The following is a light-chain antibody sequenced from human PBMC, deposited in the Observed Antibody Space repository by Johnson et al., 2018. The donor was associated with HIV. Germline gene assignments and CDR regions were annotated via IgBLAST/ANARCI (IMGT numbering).Light chain of an antibody. J-gene: IGLJ1*01. CDR3: GTWDSSLSVYV. V-gene: IGLV1-51*02. Sequence: QSVLTQPPSVSAAPGQKVTISCSGSSSNIGNNYVSWYQQLPGTAPKVLIYENNKRPSGIPDRFSGSKSGTSATLGIPGPQTGDEADYYCGTWDSSLSVYVFGTGTKVTVL. CDR1: SSNIGNNY. CDR2: ENN.